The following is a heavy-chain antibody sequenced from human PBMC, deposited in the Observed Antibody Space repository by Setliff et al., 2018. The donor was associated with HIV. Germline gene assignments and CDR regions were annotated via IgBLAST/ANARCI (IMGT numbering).Heavy chain of an antibody. J-gene: IGHJ4*02. Sequence: ASVKVSCKASGYTFTNYGISWVRQAPGQGLEWMGWISSYNGNTNYAQNFQGRVTMTTDTFTDTAYMELRSLRSDDTAVYYCAMGGEWELSFDYWGQGTLVTVS. CDR1: GYTFTNYG. CDR3: AMGGEWELSFDY. V-gene: IGHV1-18*01. CDR2: ISSYNGNT. D-gene: IGHD1-26*01.